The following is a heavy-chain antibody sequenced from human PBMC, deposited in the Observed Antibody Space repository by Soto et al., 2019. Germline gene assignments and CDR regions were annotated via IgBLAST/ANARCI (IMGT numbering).Heavy chain of an antibody. CDR3: ATSPLGDTAMVL. Sequence: PSETLSLTCIVSGDSISSYYWSWVRQPPGKGLEWIGYIYCSGSTNYNPSLKSRVTISVDTSKNQFSLKLNSVTAADSAVYYCATSPLGDTAMVLWGQGTLVTVSS. D-gene: IGHD5-18*01. V-gene: IGHV4-59*01. J-gene: IGHJ4*02. CDR2: IYCSGST. CDR1: GDSISSYY.